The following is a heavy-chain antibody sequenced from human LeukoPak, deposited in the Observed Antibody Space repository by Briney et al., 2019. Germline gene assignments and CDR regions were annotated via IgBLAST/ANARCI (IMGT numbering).Heavy chain of an antibody. CDR2: IYYSGNT. V-gene: IGHV4-59*01. CDR1: GASISSYY. CDR3: ASGPYPAAGTDHQFDY. J-gene: IGHJ4*02. Sequence: SETLSPTCTVSGASISSYYWSWIRQPPGKGLEWIGYIYYSGNTNFNPSLNNPSLKSRVTISVDASKNQFSLKLSSMTAADTAVYYCASGPYPAAGTDHQFDYWGQGTLVTVSS. D-gene: IGHD6-13*01.